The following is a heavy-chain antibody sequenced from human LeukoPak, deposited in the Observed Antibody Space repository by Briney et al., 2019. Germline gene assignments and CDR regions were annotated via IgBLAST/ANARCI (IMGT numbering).Heavy chain of an antibody. CDR2: FDPEDGGT. Sequence: ASVKVSCKVSGYTLTELSMHWVRQAPGKGLEWMGGFDPEDGGTIYAQKFQGRVTMTEDTSTDTAYMELSSLRSEDTAVYYCATEIEVAAAGTVNWFDPWGQGTLVTVSS. J-gene: IGHJ5*02. D-gene: IGHD6-13*01. CDR3: ATEIEVAAAGTVNWFDP. V-gene: IGHV1-24*01. CDR1: GYTLTELS.